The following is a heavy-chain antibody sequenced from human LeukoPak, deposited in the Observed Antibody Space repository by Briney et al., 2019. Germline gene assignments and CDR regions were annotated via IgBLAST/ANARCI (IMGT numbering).Heavy chain of an antibody. Sequence: GGSLRLSCAASGFTFSDYYMSWIRQAPGKGLEWASYISSSGSTIYYADSVKGRFTISRDNAKNSLYLQMNSLRAEDTAVYYCARYITIFGVVISHLDPWGQGTLVTVSS. CDR2: ISSSGSTI. V-gene: IGHV3-11*04. D-gene: IGHD3-3*01. CDR3: ARYITIFGVVISHLDP. CDR1: GFTFSDYY. J-gene: IGHJ5*02.